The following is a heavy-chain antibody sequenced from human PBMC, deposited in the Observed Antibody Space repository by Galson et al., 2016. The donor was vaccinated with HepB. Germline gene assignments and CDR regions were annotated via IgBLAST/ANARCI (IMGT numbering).Heavy chain of an antibody. Sequence: SLRLSCAASGFTFSNYAMHWVRQAPGKGLEWVAVISYDGSNKYYADSVKGRFTISRDDSNNTVFLQMNSLRVEDTAVYYCAREIGHDRTWQDCYYSWGQGTPVTVSS. CDR2: ISYDGSNK. V-gene: IGHV3-30-3*01. CDR3: AREIGHDRTWQDCYYS. CDR1: GFTFSNYA. J-gene: IGHJ4*02. D-gene: IGHD2-21*01.